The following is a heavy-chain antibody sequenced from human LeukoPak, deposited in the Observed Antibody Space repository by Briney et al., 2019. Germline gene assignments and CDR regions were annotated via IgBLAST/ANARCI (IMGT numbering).Heavy chain of an antibody. CDR1: GFTFSSYE. CDR3: AKDPYGSGYQA. CDR2: ISSSGSTI. J-gene: IGHJ5*02. V-gene: IGHV3-48*03. Sequence: GGSLRLSCAASGFTFSSYEMNWVRQAPGKGLEWVSYISSSGSTIYYADSVKGRFTISRDNSKNTLYLQMNSLRAEDTAVYYCAKDPYGSGYQAWGQGTLVTVSS. D-gene: IGHD3-10*01.